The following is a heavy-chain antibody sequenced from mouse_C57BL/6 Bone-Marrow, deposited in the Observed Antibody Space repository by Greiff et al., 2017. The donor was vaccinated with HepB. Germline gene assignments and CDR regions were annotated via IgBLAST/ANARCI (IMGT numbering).Heavy chain of an antibody. CDR3: ARARYFDY. V-gene: IGHV1-50*01. CDR1: GYTFTSYW. CDR2: IDPSDSYT. J-gene: IGHJ2*01. Sequence: QVQLQQPGAELVKPGASVKLSCKASGYTFTSYWMQWVKQRPGQGLEWIGEIDPSDSYTNYNQKFKGKATLTVDTSSSTAYMQLSSLTSEDSAVYYCARARYFDYWGQGTTVTVSS.